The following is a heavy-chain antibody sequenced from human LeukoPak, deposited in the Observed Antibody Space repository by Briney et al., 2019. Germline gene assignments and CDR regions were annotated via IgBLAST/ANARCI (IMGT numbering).Heavy chain of an antibody. Sequence: PGGSLRLSCAASGFTFSSYAMSWVRQAPGKGLEWVSSISSSGDRTYYADSVKGRFTISRDNFKNTVYLQMNSLRAEDTAVYYCARDLMLGYCSGGSCYANWGQGTLVTVSS. CDR1: GFTFSSYA. CDR3: ARDLMLGYCSGGSCYAN. J-gene: IGHJ4*02. D-gene: IGHD2-15*01. V-gene: IGHV3-23*01. CDR2: ISSSGDRT.